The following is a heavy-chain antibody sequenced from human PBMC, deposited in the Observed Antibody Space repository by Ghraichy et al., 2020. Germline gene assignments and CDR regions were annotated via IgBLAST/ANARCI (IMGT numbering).Heavy chain of an antibody. CDR1: GFTFSSYE. V-gene: IGHV3-48*03. D-gene: IGHD5-12*01. Sequence: GGSLRLSCAASGFTFSSYEMNWVRQAPGKGLEWVSYISTSCSTIYYADSVKGRFTISRDNAKNLLYLQMNSLRAEDTAVYYCARDRRGIVATITLAPDAFDIWGQGTMVTVSS. J-gene: IGHJ3*02. CDR2: ISTSCSTI. CDR3: ARDRRGIVATITLAPDAFDI.